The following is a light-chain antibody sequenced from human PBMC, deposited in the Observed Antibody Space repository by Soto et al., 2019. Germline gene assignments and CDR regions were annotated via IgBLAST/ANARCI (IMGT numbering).Light chain of an antibody. Sequence: DIQMTQSPSSLSASLGDRVTVTCRASQSISTYLNWFQQRPGKAPKLLIYGAYTLQDGVPSRFSGSGSETEFPLTISSLQPEDFATYYCQQSFGAPRTFGQGTKVDTK. CDR3: QQSFGAPRT. V-gene: IGKV1-39*01. J-gene: IGKJ1*01. CDR2: GAY. CDR1: QSISTY.